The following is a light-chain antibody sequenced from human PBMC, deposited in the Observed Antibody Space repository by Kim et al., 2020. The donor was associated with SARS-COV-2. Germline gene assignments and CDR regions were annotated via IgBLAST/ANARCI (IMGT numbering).Light chain of an antibody. CDR3: LIFHNGGRV. Sequence: QAVVTQESSLTVSPGGTVTLTCASSTGAVTSGHYPYWFQQRSGQAPKTLIYDTRYKFSWTPARFSGSLIGGKAALTLSDAQPEDEADYYCLIFHNGGRVFGGGTQLTVL. CDR2: DTR. J-gene: IGLJ3*02. CDR1: TGAVTSGHY. V-gene: IGLV7-46*01.